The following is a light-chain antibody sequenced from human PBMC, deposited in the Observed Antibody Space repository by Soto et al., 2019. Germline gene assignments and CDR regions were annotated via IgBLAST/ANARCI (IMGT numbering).Light chain of an antibody. CDR3: QQTYSRPVST. Sequence: DIQMTQSPSSLSASVGDRVTITCRASQSISNYLNWYQQKPGKAPKVLIYAASSLESGVPSRFSGSGSGTDFTLTNSSLQPEDFASYYCQQTYSRPVSTFGQGTKLEI. V-gene: IGKV1-39*01. CDR1: QSISNY. CDR2: AAS. J-gene: IGKJ2*01.